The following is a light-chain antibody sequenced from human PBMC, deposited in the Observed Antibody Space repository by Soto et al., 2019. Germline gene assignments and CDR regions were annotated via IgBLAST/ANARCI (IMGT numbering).Light chain of an antibody. Sequence: EIVLTQSPGTLSLSPGERATLSCRASQSVSSSYLAWYQQKPGQAPRLLIYGASSRATGIPDRFSGSGSGTEFTLTISRLEPEDFEVYYCQQYGSSPQWTFGQGTKVDIK. J-gene: IGKJ1*01. CDR3: QQYGSSPQWT. CDR1: QSVSSSY. CDR2: GAS. V-gene: IGKV3-20*01.